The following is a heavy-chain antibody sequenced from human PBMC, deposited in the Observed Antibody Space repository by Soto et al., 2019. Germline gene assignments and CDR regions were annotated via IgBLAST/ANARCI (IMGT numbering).Heavy chain of an antibody. CDR1: GFSLSTSGMG. V-gene: IGHV2-5*02. CDR2: IFWDDDK. CDR3: SYIYTGTGGHFDS. J-gene: IGHJ4*02. Sequence: SGPTLVNPTQTLTLTCSCSGFSLSTSGMGVGWIRQPPEKALEWLALIFWDDDKRYSPSLKGRLTITKDTSENQVVLTLTNMDPVDTATYYCSYIYTGTGGHFDSRGQGSMVTVSS. D-gene: IGHD2-8*02.